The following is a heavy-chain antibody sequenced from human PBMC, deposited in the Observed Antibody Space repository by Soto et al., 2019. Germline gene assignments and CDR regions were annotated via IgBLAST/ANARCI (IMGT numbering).Heavy chain of an antibody. J-gene: IGHJ4*02. CDR3: AHRGPRNSKWNEGILDS. CDR2: IYWDDDK. D-gene: IGHD1-20*01. CDR1: GFSLSTSGVG. V-gene: IGHV2-5*02. Sequence: QITLKESGPTLVKPTQTLTLTCTFSGFSLSTSGVGVGWIRQPPGKALEWLVFIYWDDDKRYSPSLRSSLTMTKDTSKHQVVLTMTNMDPVDPATHFCAHRGPRNSKWNEGILDSWGQGTLVTVSS.